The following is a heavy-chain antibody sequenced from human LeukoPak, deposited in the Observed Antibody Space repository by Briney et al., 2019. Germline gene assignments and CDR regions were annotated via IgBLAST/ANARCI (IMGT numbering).Heavy chain of an antibody. CDR2: TYYRSKWYN. Sequence: SQTLSLTCAISGDSVSSNSAAWNWIRQSPSRGLEWLGRTYYRSKWYNDYAVSVKSRITINPDTSKNQFSLQLNSVTPEDTAVYYCAREGITMVRGEYNWFDPWGQGTLVTVSS. D-gene: IGHD3-10*01. J-gene: IGHJ5*02. V-gene: IGHV6-1*01. CDR3: AREGITMVRGEYNWFDP. CDR1: GDSVSSNSAA.